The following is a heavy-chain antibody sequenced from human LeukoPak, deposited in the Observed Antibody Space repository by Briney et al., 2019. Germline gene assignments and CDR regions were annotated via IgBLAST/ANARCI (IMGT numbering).Heavy chain of an antibody. Sequence: SETLSLTCAIYGGSFDGYSWSWIRQSPGEGLEWIGEINLGGSTSYNPSLKSRVTMTIDTSKKEVSLKLTSVTAADTAVYYCARASHDYGDYSHFDYWGQGTLVTVSS. D-gene: IGHD4-17*01. CDR1: GGSFDGYS. V-gene: IGHV4-34*10. J-gene: IGHJ4*02. CDR2: INLGGST. CDR3: ARASHDYGDYSHFDY.